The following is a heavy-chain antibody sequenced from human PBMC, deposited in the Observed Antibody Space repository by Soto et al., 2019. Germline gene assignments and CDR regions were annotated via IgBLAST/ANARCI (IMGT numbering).Heavy chain of an antibody. J-gene: IGHJ5*02. CDR2: INAGNGNT. Sequence: PGPPVKVSCKASGYTFTSYAMHWVRQAPGQRLEWMGWINAGNGNTKYSQKFQGRVTITRDTSASTAYMELSSLRSEDTAVYYCARDVHFAGGGYGPWGQGTLVTVSS. CDR3: ARDVHFAGGGYGP. CDR1: GYTFTSYA. D-gene: IGHD5-12*01. V-gene: IGHV1-3*01.